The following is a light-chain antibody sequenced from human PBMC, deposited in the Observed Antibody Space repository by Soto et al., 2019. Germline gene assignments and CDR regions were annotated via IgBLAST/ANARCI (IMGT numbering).Light chain of an antibody. CDR3: QSYDTSLGYV. V-gene: IGLV1-40*01. Sequence: QSVLTQPPSVSGAPGXXVTFSCIXXXXNIGADYDVHWYQQLPGTAPKLLIYGNINRPSGVPDRFSGSKSGASAALAITGLQAEDEADYYCQSYDTSLGYVFGTGTKVTVL. CDR1: XXNIGADYD. J-gene: IGLJ1*01. CDR2: GNI.